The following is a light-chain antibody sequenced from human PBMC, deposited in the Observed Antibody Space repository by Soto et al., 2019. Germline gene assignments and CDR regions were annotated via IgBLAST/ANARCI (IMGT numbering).Light chain of an antibody. CDR2: GAS. Sequence: EIVMTQSPATLSVSPGERATLSCRASQSVGRNLAWYQQKPGQAPRLLLYGASTRATGIPARFSGSGSGTEFTLTISSLQSKDFAIYSCQQYNHWPPLTFGGGTKVEIK. CDR1: QSVGRN. CDR3: QQYNHWPPLT. V-gene: IGKV3-15*01. J-gene: IGKJ4*01.